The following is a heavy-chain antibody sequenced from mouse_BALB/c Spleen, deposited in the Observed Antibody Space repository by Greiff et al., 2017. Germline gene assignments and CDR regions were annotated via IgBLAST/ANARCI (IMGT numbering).Heavy chain of an antibody. CDR2: ISSGSSTI. V-gene: IGHV5-17*02. CDR3: ARGTTVGYFDY. J-gene: IGHJ2*01. CDR1: GFTFSSFG. D-gene: IGHD1-1*01. Sequence: DVMLVESGGGLVQPGGSRKLSCAASGFTFSSFGMHWVRQAPEKGLEWVAYISSGSSTIYYADTVKGRFTISRDNPKNTLFLQMTSLRSEDTAMYYCARGTTVGYFDYWGQGTTLTVSS.